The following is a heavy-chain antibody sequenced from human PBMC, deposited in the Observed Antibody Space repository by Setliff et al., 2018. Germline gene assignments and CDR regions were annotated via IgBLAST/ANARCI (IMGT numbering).Heavy chain of an antibody. CDR1: GGSISVYY. Sequence: SETLSLTCTVSGGSISVYYWTWFRQPPGKGLEWIGYISSGSTNYNPSLKSRVTISVDTSKNQFSLKLSSVTAADTAVYYCARDHYDYYDSRQAFDIWGQGTMVTVSS. CDR3: ARDHYDYYDSRQAFDI. D-gene: IGHD3-22*01. V-gene: IGHV4-59*12. J-gene: IGHJ3*02. CDR2: ISSGST.